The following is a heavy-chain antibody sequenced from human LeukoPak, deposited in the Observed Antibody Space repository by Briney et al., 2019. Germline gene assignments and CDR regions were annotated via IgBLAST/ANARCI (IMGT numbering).Heavy chain of an antibody. J-gene: IGHJ5*02. CDR2: ISSSGSTI. Sequence: GGSLRLSCAASGFTFSSYEMNWVRQAPGKGLEWASYISSSGSTIYYADSVKGRFTISRDNAKNSLYLQMNSLRAEDAAVYYCARGSYYDSSGYYLPWGQGTLVTVSS. V-gene: IGHV3-48*03. CDR3: ARGSYYDSSGYYLP. D-gene: IGHD3-22*01. CDR1: GFTFSSYE.